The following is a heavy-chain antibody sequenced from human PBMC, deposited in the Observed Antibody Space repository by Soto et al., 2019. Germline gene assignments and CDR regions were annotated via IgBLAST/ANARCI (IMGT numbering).Heavy chain of an antibody. CDR2: VSVSGGTT. J-gene: IGHJ4*02. D-gene: IGHD3-22*01. V-gene: IGHV3-23*01. CDR3: AKGLYYYDSSGYRLFDY. Sequence: GGSLRLSCAASGFMVNNYAMSWVRQAPGKGLEWVSTVSVSGGTTYYEDSLKGRFTISRDNSKKTVYLQMNRLRADDTAIYYCAKGLYYYDSSGYRLFDYWGQGTLVTVSS. CDR1: GFMVNNYA.